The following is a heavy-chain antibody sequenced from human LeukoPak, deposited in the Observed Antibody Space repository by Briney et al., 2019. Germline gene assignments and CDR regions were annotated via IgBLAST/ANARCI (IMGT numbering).Heavy chain of an antibody. CDR1: GGSISSSSYY. Sequence: SETLSLTCTVSGGSISSSSYYWGWIRQPPGKGLEWIGSMYSSGSTYYNPSLKSRVTISVDTSKNQFSLKLSSVTAADTAVYYCAREGVYYYYYYMDVWGKGTTVTISS. CDR2: MYSSGST. CDR3: AREGVYYYYYYMDV. V-gene: IGHV4-39*07. J-gene: IGHJ6*03.